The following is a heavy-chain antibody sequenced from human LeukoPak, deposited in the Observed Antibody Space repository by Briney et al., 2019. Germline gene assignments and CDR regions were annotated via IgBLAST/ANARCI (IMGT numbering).Heavy chain of an antibody. D-gene: IGHD1-26*01. J-gene: IGHJ4*02. V-gene: IGHV3-23*01. CDR2: ISGGGDST. Sequence: PGGSLRLSCAASGFTFNNYAMSWVRQAPGEGLEWVSAISGGGDSTYYADSVKGRFTISRDNSNNMLYQQMNSLRADDTAVYYCAKEAIGHSFSQCWGQGTLVTVSS. CDR3: AKEAIGHSFSQC. CDR1: GFTFNNYA.